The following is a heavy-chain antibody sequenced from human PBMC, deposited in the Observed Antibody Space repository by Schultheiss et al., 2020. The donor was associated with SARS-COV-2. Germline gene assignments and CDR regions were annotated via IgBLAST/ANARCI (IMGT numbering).Heavy chain of an antibody. CDR1: GGTFSSYA. D-gene: IGHD3-22*01. J-gene: IGHJ4*02. V-gene: IGHV1-69*13. Sequence: SVKVSCKASGGTFSSYAISWVRQAPGQGLEWMGGIIPIFGTANYAQKFQGRVTITADESTSTAYMELSSLRSEDTAVYYCASFSGYQRLFDYWGQGTLVTVSS. CDR2: IIPIFGTA. CDR3: ASFSGYQRLFDY.